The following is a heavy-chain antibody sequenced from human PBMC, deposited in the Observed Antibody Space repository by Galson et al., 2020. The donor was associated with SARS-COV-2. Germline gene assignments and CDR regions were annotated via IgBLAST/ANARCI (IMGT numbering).Heavy chain of an antibody. D-gene: IGHD2-15*01. Sequence: GGSLRLSCAASGLTFKNAWMSWVRQAPGKGLEWVGRIKSKGDGGTTDYVAPVKGRFTISRDDSKNTMFLEMNSLKPEDTALYYCTSDLPGGISDYFDDWGQGTLVTVSS. CDR2: IKSKGDGGTT. V-gene: IGHV3-15*01. CDR1: GLTFKNAW. J-gene: IGHJ4*02. CDR3: TSDLPGGISDYFDD.